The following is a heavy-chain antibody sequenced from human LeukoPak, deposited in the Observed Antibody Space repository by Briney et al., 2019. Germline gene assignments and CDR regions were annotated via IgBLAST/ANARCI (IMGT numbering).Heavy chain of an antibody. V-gene: IGHV3-30-3*01. Sequence: GGSLRFSCAASGVIFNNFAFRWVRQAPGKGLEWVAAVSYDGTNEYYAESVRGRLTISRDNSKNTLYLQMNSLRDVDTAIYFCARAGRADGDYHYFDYWGQGTLVTVSS. D-gene: IGHD4-17*01. CDR3: ARAGRADGDYHYFDY. CDR1: GVIFNNFA. J-gene: IGHJ4*02. CDR2: VSYDGTNE.